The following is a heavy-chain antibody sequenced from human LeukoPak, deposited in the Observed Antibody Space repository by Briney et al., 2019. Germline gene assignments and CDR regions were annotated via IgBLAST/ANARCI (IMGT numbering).Heavy chain of an antibody. J-gene: IGHJ4*02. CDR2: ISGSGGAT. Sequence: GGSLRLSCAVSGFTFSNYVMNWVRQAPGKGLEWVSTISGSGGATYYADSVKGRFTISRDNSKNTLYLQMNSLRVEDTAVYYCARRSTSGSYWGDSDYWGQGTLVTVSS. V-gene: IGHV3-23*01. CDR1: GFTFSNYV. CDR3: ARRSTSGSYWGDSDY. D-gene: IGHD1-26*01.